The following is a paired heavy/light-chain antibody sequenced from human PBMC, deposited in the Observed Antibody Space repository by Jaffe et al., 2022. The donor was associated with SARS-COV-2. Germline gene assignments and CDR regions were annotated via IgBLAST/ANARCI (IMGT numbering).Heavy chain of an antibody. CDR1: GFTFSSYS. CDR2: IIYDGSHT. D-gene: IGHD6-19*01. J-gene: IGHJ5*02. CDR3: ARQHGATGWPPGDP. Sequence: QAQLVESGGGVVHPGTSLRLSCAGSGFTFSSYSIHWVRQAPGKGLEWVARIIYDGSHTFYADSVNGRFTVSRDNSNNTVFLQMNSLRHDDTAMYYCARQHGATGWPPGDPWGQGTLVTVSS. V-gene: IGHV3-30*04.
Light chain of an antibody. CDR1: SDSVSTDHY. J-gene: IGLJ3*02. CDR3: VLYMGSGIWV. CDR2: STN. V-gene: IGLV8-61*01. Sequence: QPVVTQEPSFSVSPGGTVTLTCGLTSDSVSTDHYPTWFQQTPGQPPRTLIYSTNSRSSGVPDRFSGSILGNKAALTITGAQADDESDYYCVLYMGSGIWVFGGGTKLTVL.